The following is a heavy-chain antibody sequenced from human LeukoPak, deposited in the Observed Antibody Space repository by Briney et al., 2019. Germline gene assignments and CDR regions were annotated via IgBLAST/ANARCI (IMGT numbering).Heavy chain of an antibody. Sequence: PSETLSLTCAVYGGSFSGYYWSWIRQPPGKGLEWIGEINHSGSTNYNPSLKSRVTISVDTSKNQFSLKLSSVTAADTAVYYCASANRGYSYWFDPWGQGTLVTVSS. CDR3: ASANRGYSYWFDP. J-gene: IGHJ5*02. V-gene: IGHV4-34*01. D-gene: IGHD5-18*01. CDR1: GGSFSGYY. CDR2: INHSGST.